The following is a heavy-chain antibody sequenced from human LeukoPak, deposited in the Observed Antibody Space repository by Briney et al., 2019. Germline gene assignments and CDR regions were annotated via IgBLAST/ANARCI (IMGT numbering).Heavy chain of an antibody. J-gene: IGHJ6*02. D-gene: IGHD3-3*01. V-gene: IGHV3-48*03. CDR3: ARAEGRLHTIFGVANWGYDYGMDV. Sequence: GGSLRLSCAASGFTFSSYEMNWVRQAPGKGLEWVSYISSSGSTIYYADSVKGRFTISRDNAKNSLYLQMNSLRAEDTAVYYCARAEGRLHTIFGVANWGYDYGMDVWGQGTTVTVSS. CDR2: ISSSGSTI. CDR1: GFTFSSYE.